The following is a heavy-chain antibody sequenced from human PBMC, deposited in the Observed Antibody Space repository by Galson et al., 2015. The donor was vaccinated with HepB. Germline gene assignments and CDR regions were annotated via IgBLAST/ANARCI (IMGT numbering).Heavy chain of an antibody. CDR1: GYTFTSYD. D-gene: IGHD3-3*01. CDR3: ARTQITIFGVLKGGYFDY. V-gene: IGHV1-8*01. CDR2: MNPNSGNT. Sequence: SVKVSCKASGYTFTSYDINWVRQATGQGLEWMGWMNPNSGNTGYAQKFQGRVTMTRNTSISTAYMELSSLRSEDTAVYYCARTQITIFGVLKGGYFDYWGQGTLVTVSS. J-gene: IGHJ4*02.